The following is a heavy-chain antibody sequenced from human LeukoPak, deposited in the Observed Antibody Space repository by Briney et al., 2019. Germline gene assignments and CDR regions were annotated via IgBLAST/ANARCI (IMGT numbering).Heavy chain of an antibody. J-gene: IGHJ5*02. CDR2: IYYSGST. D-gene: IGHD1-14*01. CDR3: ARLNKPGWFDP. V-gene: IGHV4-39*01. CDR1: GGSISSSSYY. Sequence: SETLSLTCTVSGGSISSSSYYWGWIRQPPGKGLEWIGSIYYSGSTYYNPSLKSRVTISVDTSKNQSSLRLSSVTATDTAVYYCARLNKPGWFDPWGQGTLVTVSS.